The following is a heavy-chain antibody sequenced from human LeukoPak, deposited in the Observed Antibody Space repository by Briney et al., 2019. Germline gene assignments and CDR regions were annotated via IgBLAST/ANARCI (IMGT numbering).Heavy chain of an antibody. CDR1: GGSVNSGSYY. CDR2: WEN. Sequence: PSGTLSLTCTVSGGSVNSGSYYWSWIRQPPGEGLEWIGWENYYNVSLRSRVTMSVDTSKNQLSLKLSSVTAADTAVYYCARVFALYSTSSGGTFDIWGQGTTVTVSS. CDR3: ARVFALYSTSSGGTFDI. J-gene: IGHJ3*02. V-gene: IGHV4-61*01. D-gene: IGHD6-6*01.